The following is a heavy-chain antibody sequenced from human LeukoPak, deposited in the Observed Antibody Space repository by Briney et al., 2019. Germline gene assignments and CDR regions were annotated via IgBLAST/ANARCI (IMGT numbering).Heavy chain of an antibody. V-gene: IGHV3-9*01. CDR2: ISWNSGSI. Sequence: GRSLRLSCAASGFTFDDYAMHWVRQAPGKGLEWVSGISWNSGSIDYADSVKGRFTISRDNAKNSLYLQMNSLRAEDTALYYCAKDNNWGSADYWGQGTLITVSS. J-gene: IGHJ4*02. D-gene: IGHD7-27*01. CDR1: GFTFDDYA. CDR3: AKDNNWGSADY.